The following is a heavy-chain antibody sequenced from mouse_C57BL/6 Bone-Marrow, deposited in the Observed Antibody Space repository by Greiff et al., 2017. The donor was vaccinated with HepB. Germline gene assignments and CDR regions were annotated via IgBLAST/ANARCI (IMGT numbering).Heavy chain of an antibody. CDR1: GYTFTDYN. CDR3: ASKGIYGNYETWFAY. Sequence: VQLQQSGPELVKPGASVKIPCKATGYTFTDYNMDWVKQSHGKSLEWIGDINPNNGGTIYNQKFKGKATLTVDKSSSTAYMELRSLTSEDTAVYYCASKGIYGNYETWFAYWGQGTLVTVSA. J-gene: IGHJ3*01. D-gene: IGHD2-1*01. V-gene: IGHV1-18*01. CDR2: INPNNGGT.